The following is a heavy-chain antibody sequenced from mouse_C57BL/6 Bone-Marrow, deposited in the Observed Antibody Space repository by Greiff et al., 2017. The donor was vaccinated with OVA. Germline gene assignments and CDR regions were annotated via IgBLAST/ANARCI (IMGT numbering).Heavy chain of an antibody. J-gene: IGHJ4*01. D-gene: IGHD4-1*01. V-gene: IGHV5-17*01. Sequence: EVKVVKSGGGLVKPGGSLKLSCAASGFTFSDYGMHWVRQAPEKGLEWVAYISSGSSTIYYADTVKGRFTISRDNAKNTLFLQMTSLRSEDTAMYYCARQGRQTGTNYAMDYWGQGTSVTVSS. CDR3: ARQGRQTGTNYAMDY. CDR2: ISSGSSTI. CDR1: GFTFSDYG.